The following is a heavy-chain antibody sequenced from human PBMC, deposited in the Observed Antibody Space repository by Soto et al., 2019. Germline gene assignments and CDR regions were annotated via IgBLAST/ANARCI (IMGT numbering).Heavy chain of an antibody. V-gene: IGHV3-11*05. CDR3: ARGGRNYYGSGSHPHDY. D-gene: IGHD3-10*01. CDR2: ISSSSSYT. Sequence: PGGSLRLSCAASGFTFSDYYMSWIRQAPGKGLEWVSYISSSSSYTNYADSVEGRFTISRDNAKNSLYLQMNSLRAEDTAVYYCARGGRNYYGSGSHPHDYWGQGTLVTVSS. CDR1: GFTFSDYY. J-gene: IGHJ4*02.